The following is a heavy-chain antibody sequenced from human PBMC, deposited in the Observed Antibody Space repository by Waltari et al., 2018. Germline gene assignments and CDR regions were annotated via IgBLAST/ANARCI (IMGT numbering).Heavy chain of an antibody. CDR3: ATSIVVVPAAIAENWFDP. Sequence: QVQLVQSGAEVKEPGASVKVSCKPSGYTFTDYSIHWVRQAPGQGLEWMGWINPNSGGTNYAQKFQGRVTMTRDTSISTAYMELSRLRSDDTAVYYCATSIVVVPAAIAENWFDPWGQGTLVTVSS. V-gene: IGHV1-2*02. D-gene: IGHD2-2*01. CDR2: INPNSGGT. J-gene: IGHJ5*02. CDR1: GYTFTDYS.